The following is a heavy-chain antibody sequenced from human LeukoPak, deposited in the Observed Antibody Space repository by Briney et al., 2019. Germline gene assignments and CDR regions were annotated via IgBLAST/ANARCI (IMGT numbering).Heavy chain of an antibody. CDR3: AKDPRFLEWLLPYFDY. J-gene: IGHJ4*02. D-gene: IGHD3-3*01. CDR2: ISGSGGST. V-gene: IGHV3-23*01. CDR1: GFTFSSYA. Sequence: GGSLRLSCAASGFTFSSYAMSWFRQAPAKGLEWVSAISGSGGSTYYADSVKDRFTISRDNSKNTLYLQMNSLRAEDTAVYYCAKDPRFLEWLLPYFDYWGQGTLVTVSS.